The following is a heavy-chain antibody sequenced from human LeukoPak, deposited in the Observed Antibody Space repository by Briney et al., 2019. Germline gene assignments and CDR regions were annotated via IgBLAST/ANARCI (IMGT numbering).Heavy chain of an antibody. J-gene: IGHJ4*02. D-gene: IGHD6-13*01. CDR3: AREKADAAAAGTYFDY. Sequence: SETLSLTCTVSGGSISSGGYYWSWIRQHPGKGLEWIGYIYYSGSTYYNPSLKSRVTISVDTSKNQFSLKLSSVTAADTAVYYCAREKADAAAAGTYFDYWGQGTLVTVSS. CDR1: GGSISSGGYY. V-gene: IGHV4-31*03. CDR2: IYYSGST.